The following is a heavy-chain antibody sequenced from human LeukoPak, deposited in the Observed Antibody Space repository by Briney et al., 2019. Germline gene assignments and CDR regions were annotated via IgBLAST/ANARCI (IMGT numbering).Heavy chain of an antibody. J-gene: IGHJ4*02. D-gene: IGHD1-26*01. CDR3: AKDQWGLDY. CDR1: GFTLSSNA. Sequence: GGSLRLSCAAFGFTLSSNAMSWVRQAPGKGPEWVSAISGSGVTTYYADSVRGRFTISRDNSKNTLFLQMNSLRAEDTAVYYCAKDQWGLDYWGQGTLVTVSS. CDR2: ISGSGVTT. V-gene: IGHV3-23*01.